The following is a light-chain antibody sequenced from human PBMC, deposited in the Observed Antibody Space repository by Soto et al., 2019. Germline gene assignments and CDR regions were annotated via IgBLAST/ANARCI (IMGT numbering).Light chain of an antibody. CDR3: AAWDDRLSGFYV. Sequence: HCALTQPPSASGTPLQRVTISCSGSSSNFGSNYVYWYQQLPGTAPKLLIYRNNQRPSGVPDRFSGSKSGTSASLAISGLRSEDEADYYCAAWDDRLSGFYVFGTGTKVSVL. J-gene: IGLJ1*01. V-gene: IGLV1-47*01. CDR2: RNN. CDR1: SSNFGSNY.